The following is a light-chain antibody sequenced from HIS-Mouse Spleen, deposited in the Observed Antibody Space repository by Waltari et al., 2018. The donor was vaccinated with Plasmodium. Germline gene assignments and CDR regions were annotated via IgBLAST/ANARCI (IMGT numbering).Light chain of an antibody. V-gene: IGLV3-10*01. CDR2: EDS. CDR3: YSTDSSGNHRV. J-gene: IGLJ3*02. CDR1: ALPKKY. Sequence: SYELTQPHSVSVSPGQTARTTCPGDALPKKYAYWYQQKSGQAPVLVIYEDSKRPSGIPERFSGSSSGTMATLTISGAQVEDEADYYCYSTDSSGNHRVFGGGTKLTVL.